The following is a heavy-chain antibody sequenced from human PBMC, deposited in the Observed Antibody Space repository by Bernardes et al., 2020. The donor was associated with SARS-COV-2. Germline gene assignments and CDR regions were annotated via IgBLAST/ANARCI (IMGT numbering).Heavy chain of an antibody. Sequence: SETLSLTCAVSGGSISSSRWWSWVRQPPGRGLEWIGEIYHNGRTNYNPPLKRRVTISIDKSKNQFSLRLSSVTAADTAVYYCASLQTYCSSTICSFYFYGMDVWGQGTTVTVSS. CDR1: GGSISSSRW. CDR3: ASLQTYCSSTICSFYFYGMDV. D-gene: IGHD2-2*01. V-gene: IGHV4-4*02. J-gene: IGHJ6*02. CDR2: IYHNGRT.